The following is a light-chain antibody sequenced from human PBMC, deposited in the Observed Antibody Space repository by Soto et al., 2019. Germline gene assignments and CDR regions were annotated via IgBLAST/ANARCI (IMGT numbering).Light chain of an antibody. Sequence: SYELTQPPSVSVAPGQTARITCGGSDNGSKPVHWYQQKPGQAPVLVVFDNSDRASGIPELLSGSNSGNTATLTISRVEAGDEADYYCQVWDSSSDRLVVFGGGTKLTVL. J-gene: IGLJ2*01. V-gene: IGLV3-21*02. CDR1: DNGSKP. CDR3: QVWDSSSDRLVV. CDR2: DNS.